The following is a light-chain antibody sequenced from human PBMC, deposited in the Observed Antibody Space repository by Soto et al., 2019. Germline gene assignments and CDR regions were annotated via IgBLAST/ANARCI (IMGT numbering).Light chain of an antibody. J-gene: IGKJ1*01. Sequence: DIQMTQSPSSLSASLGYRLTITVRASQSISSYLNWYQQKPGKAPKLLIYAASSLQSGVPSRFSGSGSGTDFTLTISSLQPEDFATYYCQQSYSTPRTFGQGTKVDIK. V-gene: IGKV1-39*01. CDR3: QQSYSTPRT. CDR2: AAS. CDR1: QSISSY.